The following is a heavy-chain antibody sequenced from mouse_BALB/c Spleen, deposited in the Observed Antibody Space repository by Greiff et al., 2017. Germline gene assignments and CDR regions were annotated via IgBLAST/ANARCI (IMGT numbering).Heavy chain of an antibody. Sequence: VQLQQSGADLAKPWASLTMSCTASGYTFTSYWMHWVKQRPGQGLEWIGYINPSTGYTEYNQKFKDKATFTADNSTSTAYMQLSSLTTEDSEVYYCARTSICDYWYFDDWGAGTTGTVSS. CDR2: INPSTGYT. CDR3: ARTSICDYWYFDD. V-gene: IGHV1-7*01. J-gene: IGHJ1*01. CDR1: GYTFTSYW.